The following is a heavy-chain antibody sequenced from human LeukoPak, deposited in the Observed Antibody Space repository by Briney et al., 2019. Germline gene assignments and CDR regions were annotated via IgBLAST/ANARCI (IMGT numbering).Heavy chain of an antibody. J-gene: IGHJ6*03. CDR1: GGTFSDYA. V-gene: IGHV1-69*13. D-gene: IGHD3-10*01. Sequence: VASVKVSCKASGGTFSDYAISWVRQAPGQGLEWVGQIIPIFGTANYPQKFQGRVTITADQSTSTVYMELSSLRSEDTAVYYCAREGGGSGSYGYYYYMDVWGKGTTVTISS. CDR2: IIPIFGTA. CDR3: AREGGGSGSYGYYYYMDV.